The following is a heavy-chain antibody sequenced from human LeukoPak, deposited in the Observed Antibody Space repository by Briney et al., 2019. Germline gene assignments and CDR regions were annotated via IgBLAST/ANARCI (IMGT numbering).Heavy chain of an antibody. CDR2: ISWNSGSI. CDR1: GFTFDDYA. CDR3: AKAPLPRVTTGYYFDY. J-gene: IGHJ4*02. Sequence: GRSLRLSCAASGFTFDDYAMHWVRQAPGKGLEWVSGISWNSGSIGYVDSVKGRYTISRDNAKNSLYLQMNSLRAVDMALYYCAKAPLPRVTTGYYFDYWGQGTLVTVS. D-gene: IGHD4-17*01. V-gene: IGHV3-9*03.